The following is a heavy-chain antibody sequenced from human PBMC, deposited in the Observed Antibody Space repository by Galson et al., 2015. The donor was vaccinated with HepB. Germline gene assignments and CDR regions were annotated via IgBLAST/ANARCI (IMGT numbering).Heavy chain of an antibody. V-gene: IGHV1-18*04. J-gene: IGHJ4*02. D-gene: IGHD5-24*01. CDR1: GYTFISYV. Sequence: SVKVSCKASGYTFISYVINWVRQVRQAPGQGLELMGWISAYNGNTNYTQKLQGRVTMTTDTTTSTAYMQLRTLRSDDTAVYYCALYTDGYNWGYWGQGTLVTVSS. CDR2: ISAYNGNT. CDR3: ALYTDGYNWGY.